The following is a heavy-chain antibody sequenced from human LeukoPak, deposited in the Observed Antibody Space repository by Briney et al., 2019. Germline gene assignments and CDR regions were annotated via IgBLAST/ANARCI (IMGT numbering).Heavy chain of an antibody. CDR2: TCCRSKWYK. D-gene: IGHD5-12*01. Sequence: SQTLSLTCAISRDSVSSNSAAWNWITLSPSRGVEWLGRTCCRSKWYKDYAISVKSTITINPYTSKNNFSLHLNSVTPEDTAVYFCARGGYGACDFWGQGTMVTVSS. V-gene: IGHV6-1*01. CDR3: ARGGYGACDF. J-gene: IGHJ3*01. CDR1: RDSVSSNSAA.